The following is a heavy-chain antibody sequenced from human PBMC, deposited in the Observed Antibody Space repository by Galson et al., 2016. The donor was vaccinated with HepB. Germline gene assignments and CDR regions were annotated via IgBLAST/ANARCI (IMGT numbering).Heavy chain of an antibody. J-gene: IGHJ6*03. V-gene: IGHV4-59*01. CDR3: SRGYAFWSVWGSYYMYF. CDR1: GGSISNYS. Sequence: SETLSLTCSVSGGSISNYSWSWIRQPPGKGLEYIGYIFYSGSTNYNPSLMSRVTISIDTSKNQFSLNLSSVTAADAAVYYCSRGYAFWSVWGSYYMYFWGKGTPVTVSS. CDR2: IFYSGST. D-gene: IGHD3-3*01.